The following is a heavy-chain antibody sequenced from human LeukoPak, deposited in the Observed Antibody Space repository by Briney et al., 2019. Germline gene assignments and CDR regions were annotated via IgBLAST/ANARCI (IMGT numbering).Heavy chain of an antibody. Sequence: GGSLRLSCAASGFTFSSYAMSWVRQAPGKGLEWVSAISGSGGSTYYADSVKGRFTISRDNSKNTLYLQMNSLRAEDTAVYYCAKDFGTGGVHYDFWSGYLGWYFDLWGRGTLVTVSS. V-gene: IGHV3-23*01. J-gene: IGHJ2*01. D-gene: IGHD3-3*01. CDR3: AKDFGTGGVHYDFWSGYLGWYFDL. CDR2: ISGSGGST. CDR1: GFTFSSYA.